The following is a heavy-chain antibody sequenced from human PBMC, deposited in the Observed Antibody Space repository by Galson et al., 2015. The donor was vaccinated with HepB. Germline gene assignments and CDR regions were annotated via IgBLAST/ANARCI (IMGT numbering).Heavy chain of an antibody. V-gene: IGHV1-46*03. D-gene: IGHD4-17*01. CDR1: GYTFTSYY. CDR2: INPSGGST. CDR3: AVTTRVSEFDY. J-gene: IGHJ4*02. Sequence: SVKVSCKASGYTFTSYYMHWVRQAPGQGLEWMGIINPSGGSTSYAQKFQGKVTMTRDTSTSTVYMELSSLRSEDTAVYYCAVTTRVSEFDYWGQGTLVTVSS.